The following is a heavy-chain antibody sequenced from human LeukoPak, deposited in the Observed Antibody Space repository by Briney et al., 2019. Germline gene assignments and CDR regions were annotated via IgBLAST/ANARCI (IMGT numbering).Heavy chain of an antibody. J-gene: IGHJ4*02. D-gene: IGHD6-19*01. V-gene: IGHV4-39*01. CDR2: VYYSGST. CDR3: ASDRSGYFGNNDY. Sequence: SETLSLTCTVSGGSISRSSYYWDWIRQPPGRGLEWIGSVYYSGSTYYNPSLKSRVTISVDTSKNQFSLKPSSVTAADTAVYYCASDRSGYFGNNDYWGQGALVTISS. CDR1: GGSISRSSYY.